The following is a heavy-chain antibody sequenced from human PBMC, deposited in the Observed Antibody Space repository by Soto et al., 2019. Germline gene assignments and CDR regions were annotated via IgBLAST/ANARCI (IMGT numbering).Heavy chain of an antibody. CDR3: ARGEEYSSGWYPY. Sequence: PSETLSLTCTVSGGSISSYYWSSIRQPPGKGLEWIGYIYYTGGTNYNPSLKSRVTISVDTSKNQFSLKLTSVTAADTAVYYCARGEEYSSGWYPYWGQGTLVTVSS. CDR1: GGSISSYY. D-gene: IGHD6-19*01. CDR2: IYYTGGT. V-gene: IGHV4-59*01. J-gene: IGHJ4*02.